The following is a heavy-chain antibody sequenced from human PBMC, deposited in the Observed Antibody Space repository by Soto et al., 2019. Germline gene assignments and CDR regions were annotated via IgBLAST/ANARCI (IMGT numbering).Heavy chain of an antibody. CDR2: IGPKNGDS. D-gene: IGHD3-3*02. V-gene: IGHV1-2*02. CDR3: GRGRSGEIGIFH. J-gene: IGHJ4*02. Sequence: QVQLVQSGAEVKESGASVKVSCKASGYTFTGHYIHWVRQAPGQGFEWVGEIGPKNGDSRFAQKFLRRVSMTKVSSITTVYMELSNLSPDDTAVYYCGRGRSGEIGIFHWGQGTLVTVHS. CDR1: GYTFTGHY.